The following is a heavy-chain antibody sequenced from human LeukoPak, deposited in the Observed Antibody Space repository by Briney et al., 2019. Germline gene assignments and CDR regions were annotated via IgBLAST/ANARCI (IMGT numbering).Heavy chain of an antibody. CDR1: VYTFIIYY. V-gene: IGHV1-46*01. D-gene: IGHD6-6*01. CDR2: INPSGGGT. Sequence: ASVTVSCTASVYTFIIYYIHWVRQAPGQGLEWMGIINPSGGGTKYVQKFQGRVTMTRDTSTSTVYMELSSLRSEDTAVYYCARGYSSSSLDYWGQGTLVTVSS. J-gene: IGHJ4*02. CDR3: ARGYSSSSLDY.